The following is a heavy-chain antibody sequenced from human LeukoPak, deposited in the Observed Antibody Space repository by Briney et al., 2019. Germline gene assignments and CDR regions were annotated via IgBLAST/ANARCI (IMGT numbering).Heavy chain of an antibody. J-gene: IGHJ6*02. V-gene: IGHV3-30-3*01. CDR2: ISYDGSNK. CDR3: ARDYSSGWYWSYYGMDV. D-gene: IGHD6-19*01. CDR1: GFTFSSYA. Sequence: PGGSLRLSCAASGFTFSSYAMHWVRQAPGKGLEWVAVISYDGSNKYYADSVKGRFTISRDNSKNTLYLQMSSLRAEDMAVYYCARDYSSGWYWSYYGMDVWGQGTTVTVSS.